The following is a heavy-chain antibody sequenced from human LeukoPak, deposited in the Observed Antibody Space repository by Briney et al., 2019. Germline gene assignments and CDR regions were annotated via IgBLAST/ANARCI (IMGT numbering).Heavy chain of an antibody. CDR3: ARLVVVAPYAFDI. V-gene: IGHV3-21*01. D-gene: IGHD3-22*01. CDR2: ISSSSSYI. Sequence: GGSLRLSCAASGFTFSSYSMNWVRQAPGKGLEWVSSISSSSSYIYYADSVKGRFTISRDNAKNSLYLQMNSLRAEDTAVYYCARLVVVAPYAFDIWGQGTMVTVSS. CDR1: GFTFSSYS. J-gene: IGHJ3*02.